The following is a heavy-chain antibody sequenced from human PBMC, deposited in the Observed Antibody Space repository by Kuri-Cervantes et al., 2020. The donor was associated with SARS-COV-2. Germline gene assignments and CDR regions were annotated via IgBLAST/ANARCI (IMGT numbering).Heavy chain of an antibody. D-gene: IGHD3-10*01. Sequence: GESLKISCAASGFTFSGHWIHWVRQAPGKGLVWVSRINPDGSYTNNADSVKGRFTLSRDNAKNVLFLQMNSLRAEDTAVYYCARGEVTMDMDVWGQGTTVTVSS. CDR2: INPDGSYT. CDR1: GFTFSGHW. J-gene: IGHJ6*02. V-gene: IGHV3-74*01. CDR3: ARGEVTMDMDV.